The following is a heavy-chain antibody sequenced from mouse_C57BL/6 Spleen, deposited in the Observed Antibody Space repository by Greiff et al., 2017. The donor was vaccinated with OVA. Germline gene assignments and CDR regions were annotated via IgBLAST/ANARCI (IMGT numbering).Heavy chain of an antibody. V-gene: IGHV5-4*01. CDR3: AREWERVTTWYFDV. CDR1: GFTFSSYA. D-gene: IGHD2-2*01. CDR2: ISDGGSYT. Sequence: EVQLVESGGGLVKPGGSLKLSCAASGFTFSSYAMSWVRQTPEKRLEWVATISDGGSYTYYPDNVKGRFTISRDNAKNNLYLQMSHLKSEDTAMYYCAREWERVTTWYFDVWGTGTTVTVSS. J-gene: IGHJ1*03.